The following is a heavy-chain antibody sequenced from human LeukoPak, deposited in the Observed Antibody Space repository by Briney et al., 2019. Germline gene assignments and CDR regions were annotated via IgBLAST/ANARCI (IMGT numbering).Heavy chain of an antibody. CDR2: FDPEDGET. D-gene: IGHD2-15*01. CDR1: GYTLTELS. CDR3: AREALGYCSGGSCYSGGFFDY. V-gene: IGHV1-24*01. J-gene: IGHJ4*02. Sequence: ASVKVSCKVSGYTLTELSMHWVRQAPGKGLEWMGGFDPEDGETIYAQKFQGRVTMTTDTSTSTAYMELRSLRSDDTAVYYCAREALGYCSGGSCYSGGFFDYWGQGTLVTVSS.